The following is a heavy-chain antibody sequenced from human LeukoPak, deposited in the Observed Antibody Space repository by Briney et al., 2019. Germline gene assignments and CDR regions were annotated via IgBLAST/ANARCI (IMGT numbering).Heavy chain of an antibody. J-gene: IGHJ3*02. D-gene: IGHD3-10*01. Sequence: ASVKVSCKASGGTFSSYAISLVRQAPGQGLEWMGGIIPIFGTANYAQKFQGRVTITTDESTSTAYMELSSLRSEDTAVYYCARRSLRSDDAFDIWGQRTMFTVSS. CDR2: IIPIFGTA. CDR3: ARRSLRSDDAFDI. CDR1: GGTFSSYA. V-gene: IGHV1-69*05.